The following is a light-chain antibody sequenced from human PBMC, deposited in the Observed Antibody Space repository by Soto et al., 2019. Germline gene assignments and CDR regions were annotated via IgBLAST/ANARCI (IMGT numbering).Light chain of an antibody. CDR1: QSVGSN. J-gene: IGKJ1*01. CDR2: AAS. CDR3: QQYNNRPPWT. V-gene: IGKV3-15*01. Sequence: EIVMTQSPATLSVSPGEGATLSCRASQSVGSNLAWYQQKPGQAPRLLIYAASSRATDLPARFSGSGSGTEFTPTISGLQADDFAVYFRQQYNNRPPWTFGHGTKVDIK.